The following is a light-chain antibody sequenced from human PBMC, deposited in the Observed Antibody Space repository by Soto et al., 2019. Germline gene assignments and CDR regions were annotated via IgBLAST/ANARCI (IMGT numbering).Light chain of an antibody. Sequence: QSVLTQPASVSGSPGQSITISCTGTSSDVGGYNYVSWYQQHPGKAPKLMIYDVSNRPSGVSNRFSGSKSGNTASLTISGLQAEYEANYHRSSYTSSSTLCVFGTGTKVTVL. CDR3: SSYTSSSTLCV. V-gene: IGLV2-14*01. CDR1: SSDVGGYNY. J-gene: IGLJ1*01. CDR2: DVS.